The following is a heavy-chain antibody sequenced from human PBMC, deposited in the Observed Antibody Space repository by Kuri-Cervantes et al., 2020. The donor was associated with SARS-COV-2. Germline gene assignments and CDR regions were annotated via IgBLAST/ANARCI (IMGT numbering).Heavy chain of an antibody. J-gene: IGHJ4*02. D-gene: IGHD3-22*01. Sequence: ASVKVSCKASGGTFSRYAISWVRQAPGQGLECMGIINPSGGSTSYAQKFQGGVTMNRDTSTSTVYMELSSLRSDDTAVYYCARDPREPYYDSSGTIRTEESYFDDWGQGTLVTVSS. CDR2: INPSGGST. CDR1: GGTFSRYA. V-gene: IGHV1-46*01. CDR3: ARDPREPYYDSSGTIRTEESYFDD.